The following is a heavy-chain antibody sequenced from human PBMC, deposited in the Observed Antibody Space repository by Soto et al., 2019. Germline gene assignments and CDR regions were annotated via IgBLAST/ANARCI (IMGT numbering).Heavy chain of an antibody. J-gene: IGHJ3*02. CDR2: IYYTGTT. D-gene: IGHD6-19*01. CDR1: GGSISNYY. CDR3: VRHHLIPPSGRVGALRI. V-gene: IGHV4-59*08. Sequence: QVRLQESGPRLLKPSETLSLTCTVSGGSISNYYWSWIRQPPGKGLEWIGLIYYTGTTNYNPSLKSRDTISVNTSKDQFSLKMRSLTAADTAMYYCVRHHLIPPSGRVGALRIWGRGTMVTVSS.